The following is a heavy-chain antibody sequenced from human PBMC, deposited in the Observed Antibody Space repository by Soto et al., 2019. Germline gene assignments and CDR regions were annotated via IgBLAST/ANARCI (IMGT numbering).Heavy chain of an antibody. D-gene: IGHD6-19*01. J-gene: IGHJ3*02. CDR1: GGSFSGYY. CDR2: INHSGST. CDR3: ARGGPIAVEPGAFDI. V-gene: IGHV4-34*01. Sequence: PSETLSLSCAVYGGSFSGYYWSWIRQPPGKGLEWIGEINHSGSTNYNPSLKSRVTISVDTSKNQFSLKLSSVTAADTAVYYCARGGPIAVEPGAFDIWGQGTMVTVSS.